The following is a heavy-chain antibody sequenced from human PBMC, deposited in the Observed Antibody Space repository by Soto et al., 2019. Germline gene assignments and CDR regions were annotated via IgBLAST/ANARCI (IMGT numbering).Heavy chain of an antibody. CDR2: INSDGSST. CDR1: GFTFSSYW. CDR3: ARDLTTVTPPYYYYGMDV. J-gene: IGHJ6*02. V-gene: IGHV3-74*01. D-gene: IGHD4-17*01. Sequence: EVQLVESGGGLVQPGGSLRLSCAASGFTFSSYWMHWVRQAPGKGLVWVSRINSDGSSTSYADSVKGRFTISRDNAKNTLYLQMNSLRAEDTAVYYCARDLTTVTPPYYYYGMDVWGQGTTVTVSS.